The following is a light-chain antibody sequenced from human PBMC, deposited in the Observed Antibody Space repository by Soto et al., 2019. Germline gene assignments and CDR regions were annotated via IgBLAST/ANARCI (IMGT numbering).Light chain of an antibody. CDR3: QQYGSSPLS. CDR1: QSVSSSY. J-gene: IGKJ3*01. Sequence: EIVLTQSPGTLSLSPGERATLSCRASQSVSSSYLAWYQQKPGQAPMLIIYSASSRATGITDRFSGSGSGTDLTLTISRLEPVVFAGYYCQQYGSSPLSFGPGTKVDIK. CDR2: SAS. V-gene: IGKV3-20*01.